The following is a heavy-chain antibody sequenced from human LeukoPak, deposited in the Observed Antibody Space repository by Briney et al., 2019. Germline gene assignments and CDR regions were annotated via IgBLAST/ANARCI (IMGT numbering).Heavy chain of an antibody. CDR2: INPNSGGT. Sequence: ASVKVSCKASGYTFTGYYMHRVRQAPGQGLEWMGWINPNSGGTNYAQKFQGRVTMTRDTSISTAYMELSRLRSDDTAVYYCARDYYGSGSYYNRWGQGTLVTVSS. CDR3: ARDYYGSGSYYNR. J-gene: IGHJ5*02. V-gene: IGHV1-2*02. D-gene: IGHD3-10*01. CDR1: GYTFTGYY.